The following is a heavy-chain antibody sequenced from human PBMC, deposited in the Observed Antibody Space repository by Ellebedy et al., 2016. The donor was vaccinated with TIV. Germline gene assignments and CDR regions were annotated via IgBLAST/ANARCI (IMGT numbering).Heavy chain of an antibody. Sequence: SLKISCAASGFTFDDYAMHWVRPAPGKGLEWVSGISWNSGSIGYADSVKGRFTISRDNAKNSLYLQMNSLRAEDTALYYCAKDIGRWLQFRDAFDIWGQGTMVTVSS. CDR2: ISWNSGSI. D-gene: IGHD5-24*01. V-gene: IGHV3-9*01. CDR3: AKDIGRWLQFRDAFDI. CDR1: GFTFDDYA. J-gene: IGHJ3*02.